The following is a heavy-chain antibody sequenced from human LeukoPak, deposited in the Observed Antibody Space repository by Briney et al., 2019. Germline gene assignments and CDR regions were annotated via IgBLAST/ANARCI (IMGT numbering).Heavy chain of an antibody. CDR2: IYPGDSDT. CDR1: GYSFTSYW. J-gene: IGHJ5*02. D-gene: IGHD3-22*01. Sequence: GESLKISCKGSGYSFTSYWIGWVRQMPGKGLEWMGIIYPGDSDTRYSPSFQGQVTISADKSISTAYLQWSSLKASDTAMYYCARQGDYDSSGYYWFDPWGQGTLVTVSS. V-gene: IGHV5-51*01. CDR3: ARQGDYDSSGYYWFDP.